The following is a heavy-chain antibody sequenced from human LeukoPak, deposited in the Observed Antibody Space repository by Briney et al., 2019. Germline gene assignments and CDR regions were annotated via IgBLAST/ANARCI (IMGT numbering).Heavy chain of an antibody. V-gene: IGHV5-51*01. CDR3: ARPGNYYDSTAAAFDI. Sequence: GEALKIPSKGSGYSFTSYCFGWGRHMPGKGLEGWGIIFPDDSNTRYSPSFQGRVTISTDTSINTSYLQWSTVTASDTAMFYCARPGNYYDSTAAAFDIWGQGTMVTVSS. CDR2: IFPDDSNT. J-gene: IGHJ3*02. D-gene: IGHD3-22*01. CDR1: GYSFTSYC.